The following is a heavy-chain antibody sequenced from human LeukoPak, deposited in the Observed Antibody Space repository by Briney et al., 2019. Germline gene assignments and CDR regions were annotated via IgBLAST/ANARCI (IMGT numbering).Heavy chain of an antibody. D-gene: IGHD3-10*01. CDR3: ARDTTYHYGSYDY. CDR1: GYSISSGYY. V-gene: IGHV4-38-2*02. CDR2: IYRSGDT. Sequence: KSSETXSLTCTVSGYSISSGYYWGWXRQPPGKGLEWIGSIYRSGDTYYNPSLKSRVTISVDTAKNHFSLVLRSVTAADTAVYYCARDTTYHYGSYDYWGQGTLVTVSS. J-gene: IGHJ4*02.